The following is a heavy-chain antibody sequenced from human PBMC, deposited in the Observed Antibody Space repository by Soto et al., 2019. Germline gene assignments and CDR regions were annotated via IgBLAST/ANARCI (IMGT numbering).Heavy chain of an antibody. CDR2: IYPSYSDS. Sequence: GESLKISCQGSGYSFTTYWIGWVRQMPGKGLEWMGLIYPSYSDSTYSPSFRGRVTFSVDKSINTAYLKWNNLEASDTAIYYCARPEIPTRSTDYDHPFDLWGQGTLVTVSS. V-gene: IGHV5-51*01. CDR1: GYSFTTYW. CDR3: ARPEIPTRSTDYDHPFDL. D-gene: IGHD3-22*01. J-gene: IGHJ4*02.